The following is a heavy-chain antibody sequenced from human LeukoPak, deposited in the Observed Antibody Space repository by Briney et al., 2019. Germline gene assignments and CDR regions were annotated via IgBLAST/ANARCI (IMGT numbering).Heavy chain of an antibody. CDR3: ARSSPHYSGYAH. V-gene: IGHV1-69*06. Sequence: SVKVSCKASGGTFSSYAISWVRQAPGQGLEWMGGIIPIFGTANYAQKFQGRVTITADKSTSTAYMELSSLRSEDTAVYYCARSSPHYSGYAHWGQGTLVSVSS. J-gene: IGHJ4*02. CDR2: IIPIFGTA. D-gene: IGHD5-12*01. CDR1: GGTFSSYA.